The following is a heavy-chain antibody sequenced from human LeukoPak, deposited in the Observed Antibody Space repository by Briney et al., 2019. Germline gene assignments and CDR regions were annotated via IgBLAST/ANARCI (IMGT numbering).Heavy chain of an antibody. D-gene: IGHD6-19*01. CDR2: ISSSSSYI. J-gene: IGHJ4*02. V-gene: IGHV3-21*01. CDR3: ARDLRLPIQAGTGFFDY. Sequence: GSLRLSCAASGFTFSSYSMNWVRQAPGKGLEWVSSISSSSSYIYYADSVKGRFTISRDNAKNSLYLQMNSLRAEDTAVYYCARDLRLPIQAGTGFFDYWGQGTLVTVSS. CDR1: GFTFSSYS.